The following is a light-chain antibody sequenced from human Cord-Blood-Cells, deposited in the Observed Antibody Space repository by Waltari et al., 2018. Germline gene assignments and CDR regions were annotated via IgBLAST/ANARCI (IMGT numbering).Light chain of an antibody. CDR1: QSVSSSY. J-gene: IGKJ1*01. CDR3: QQYGSSPWT. Sequence: DIVLTQSPGTLSLSPGESATLPCRASQSVSSSYLAWYQQKPGQAPRLLIYGASSRATGIPDRFSGSGSGTDFTLTISRLEPEDFAVYYCQQYGSSPWTFGQGTKVEIK. CDR2: GAS. V-gene: IGKV3-20*01.